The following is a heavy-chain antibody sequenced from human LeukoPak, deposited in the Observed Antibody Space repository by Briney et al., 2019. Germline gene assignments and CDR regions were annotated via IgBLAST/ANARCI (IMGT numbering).Heavy chain of an antibody. CDR2: YHDGGST. D-gene: IGHD3-22*01. J-gene: IGHJ3*02. CDR1: GGSVSSYY. Sequence: SETLSLTCSVSGGSVSSYYWSWIRQPPGKGLEWIVFYHDGGSTVYNPSFKSRVTISVDTSKNQVYLKLSSVTAADTAVYFCAKFYFDSTGYYDVFDIWGQGTMVTVSS. V-gene: IGHV4-59*02. CDR3: AKFYFDSTGYYDVFDI.